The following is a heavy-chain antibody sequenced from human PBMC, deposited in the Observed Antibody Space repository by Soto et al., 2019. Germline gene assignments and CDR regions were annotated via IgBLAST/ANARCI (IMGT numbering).Heavy chain of an antibody. CDR2: ISGSGGST. CDR1: GFTFSSYA. D-gene: IGHD3-16*01. V-gene: IGHV3-23*01. Sequence: GGSLRLSCAASGFTFSSYAMSWVRQAPGKGLEWVSAISGSGGSTYYADSVKGRFTISRDNSKNTLYHQMNSLRAEDTAVYYCAKDTSYDYVWGSPFLDYWGQGTLVTVSS. CDR3: AKDTSYDYVWGSPFLDY. J-gene: IGHJ4*02.